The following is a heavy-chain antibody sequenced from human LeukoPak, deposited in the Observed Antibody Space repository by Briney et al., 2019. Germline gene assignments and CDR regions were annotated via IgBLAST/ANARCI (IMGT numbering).Heavy chain of an antibody. J-gene: IGHJ4*02. V-gene: IGHV3-23*01. CDR2: LNGRGDSP. Sequence: GGSLRLSCAASGFTFSNNAMSWVRQAPGKGLEWVSSLNGRGDSPYYADSVKGRFTISRDNSKNTLYLQMHSLRVEDTAVYYCAKGPHRDYWGQGTLLTVSS. CDR1: GFTFSNNA. CDR3: AKGPHRDY.